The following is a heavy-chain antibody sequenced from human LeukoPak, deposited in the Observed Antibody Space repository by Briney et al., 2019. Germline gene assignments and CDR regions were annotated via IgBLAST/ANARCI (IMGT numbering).Heavy chain of an antibody. CDR1: GGSISSGGYY. Sequence: SETPSLTCTVSGGSISSGGYYWSWIRQHPGKGLEWIGYIYYSGSTYYNPSLKSRVTISVDTSKNQFSLKLSSVTAADTAVYYCARRTLGSLGGRFYYYYYMDVWGKGTTVTVSS. D-gene: IGHD1-26*01. CDR3: ARRTLGSLGGRFYYYYYMDV. V-gene: IGHV4-31*03. J-gene: IGHJ6*03. CDR2: IYYSGST.